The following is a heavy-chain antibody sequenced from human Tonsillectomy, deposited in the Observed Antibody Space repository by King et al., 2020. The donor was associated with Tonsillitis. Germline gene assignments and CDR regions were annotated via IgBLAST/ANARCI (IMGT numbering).Heavy chain of an antibody. V-gene: IGHV4-34*01. Sequence: VQLQQWGAGLLKPSETLSLTCAVYGGSFSGYYWSWIRQPPGKGLEWIGEINHSGSTNYNPSLKSRVTISVDTSKNQFSLKLSSVTAADTAVYYCARDTIFGVVRTWGQGTLVTVSS. D-gene: IGHD3-3*01. CDR3: ARDTIFGVVRT. CDR2: INHSGST. J-gene: IGHJ5*02. CDR1: GGSFSGYY.